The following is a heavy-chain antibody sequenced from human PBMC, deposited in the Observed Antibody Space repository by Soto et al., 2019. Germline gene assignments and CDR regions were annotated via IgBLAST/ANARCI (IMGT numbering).Heavy chain of an antibody. J-gene: IGHJ6*03. CDR1: GFTFSSYS. V-gene: IGHV3-21*01. Sequence: EVQLVESGGGLVKPGGSLRLSCAASGFTFSSYSMNWVRQAPGKGLEWVSSISSSSYIYYADSVKGRFTISRDNAKNSLYLQMNSLRAEDTAVYYCASTFGEYGAYYYYMDVWGKGTTVTVSS. CDR3: ASTFGEYGAYYYYMDV. D-gene: IGHD3-10*01. CDR2: ISSSSYI.